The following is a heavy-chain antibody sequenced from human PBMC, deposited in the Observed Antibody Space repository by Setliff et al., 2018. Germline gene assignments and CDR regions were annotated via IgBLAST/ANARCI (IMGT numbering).Heavy chain of an antibody. V-gene: IGHV1-69*10. D-gene: IGHD2-15*01. CDR2: IIPILGIA. CDR3: ARERATGYCSGGSCYDPYYFDY. J-gene: IGHJ4*02. Sequence: GASVKVSCKASGGTFSSYAISWVRQAPGRGLEWMGGIIPILGIANYAQKFQGRVTITADESTSTAYMELSSLRSEDTAVYYCARERATGYCSGGSCYDPYYFDYWGQGTLVTVSS. CDR1: GGTFSSYA.